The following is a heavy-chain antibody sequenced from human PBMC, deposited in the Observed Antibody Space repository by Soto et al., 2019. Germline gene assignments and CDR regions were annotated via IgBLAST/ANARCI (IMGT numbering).Heavy chain of an antibody. CDR3: ARAGSYRYFDY. Sequence: QVQLQESGPGLVKPSETLSLTCSVSGGSVSSGGYYWSWIRQPPGKGLEWIGCIYYSGSTDYNPPHKSRVTMSLDKTKNQFSLKLNSVTAADTAVYFCARAGSYRYFDYWGQGTLVTVSS. CDR2: IYYSGST. V-gene: IGHV4-61*08. J-gene: IGHJ4*02. CDR1: GGSVSSGGYY. D-gene: IGHD3-10*01.